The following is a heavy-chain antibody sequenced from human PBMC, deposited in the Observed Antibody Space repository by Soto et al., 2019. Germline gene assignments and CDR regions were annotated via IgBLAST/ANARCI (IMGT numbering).Heavy chain of an antibody. CDR3: ARDPGYYDSSGYSWFDY. CDR1: GYTFTSYG. D-gene: IGHD3-22*01. Sequence: ASVKVSCKASGYTFTSYGMRWVRQAPGQGLEWMGWISAYNGNTNYAQKLQGRVTMTTDTSTSTAYMELRSLRSDDTAVYYCARDPGYYDSSGYSWFDYWGQGTLVTVSS. CDR2: ISAYNGNT. V-gene: IGHV1-18*01. J-gene: IGHJ4*02.